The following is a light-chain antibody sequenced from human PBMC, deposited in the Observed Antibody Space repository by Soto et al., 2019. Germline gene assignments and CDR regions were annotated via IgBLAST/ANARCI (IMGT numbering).Light chain of an antibody. CDR3: QQYYSYGST. J-gene: IGKJ2*02. Sequence: AIRMTQSPSSLSASTGDRVTITCRASQGISSYLAWYQQKPGKAPKLLIYAASTLQSGVPSRFSGSGSGTDFTLTISCLQSEDFATYYCQQYYSYGSTFGQGTKLESK. V-gene: IGKV1-8*01. CDR2: AAS. CDR1: QGISSY.